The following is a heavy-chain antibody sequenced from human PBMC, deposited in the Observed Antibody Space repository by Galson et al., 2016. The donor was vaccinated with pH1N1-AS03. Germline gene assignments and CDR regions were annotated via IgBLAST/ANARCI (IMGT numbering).Heavy chain of an antibody. J-gene: IGHJ6*02. CDR3: SREVPSGPREVQGLQNYGMDV. Sequence: SVKVSCKASGGIFSNYAISWVRQAPGQGLEWMGGIIPMLGTANYAQKFQGRVTITADESTRTAYMELSSLTSEDTAGYYCSREVPSGPREVQGLQNYGMDVWGQGTTVTVSS. V-gene: IGHV1-69*13. CDR1: GGIFSNYA. CDR2: IIPMLGTA.